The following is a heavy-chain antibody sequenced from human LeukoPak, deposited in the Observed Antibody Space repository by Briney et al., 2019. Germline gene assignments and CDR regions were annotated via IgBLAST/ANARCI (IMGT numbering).Heavy chain of an antibody. Sequence: GASVKVSCKASGYTFTSYGISRVRQAPGQGLEWVGWISAYNGNTNYAQKLQGRVTMTTDTSTSTAYMELRSLRSDDTAVYYCARDTGVYGSGSYLYYYYYYMDVWGKGTTVTVSS. CDR2: ISAYNGNT. V-gene: IGHV1-18*01. CDR1: GYTFTSYG. CDR3: ARDTGVYGSGSYLYYYYYYMDV. J-gene: IGHJ6*03. D-gene: IGHD3-10*01.